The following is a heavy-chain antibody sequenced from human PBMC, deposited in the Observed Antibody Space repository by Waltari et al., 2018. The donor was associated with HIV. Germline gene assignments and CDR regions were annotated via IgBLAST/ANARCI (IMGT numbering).Heavy chain of an antibody. CDR1: GFSLSTSGVG. Sequence: QITLKESGPTLVKPTQTLTLTCTFSGFSLSTSGVGVGWNRQPPGKALEWLALIYWNDDKRYSPSLKSRLTITKDTSKNQVVLTMTNMDPVDTATYYCAHRGTSSSSPNWFDPWGQGTLVTVSS. CDR3: AHRGTSSSSPNWFDP. D-gene: IGHD6-6*01. V-gene: IGHV2-5*01. J-gene: IGHJ5*02. CDR2: IYWNDDK.